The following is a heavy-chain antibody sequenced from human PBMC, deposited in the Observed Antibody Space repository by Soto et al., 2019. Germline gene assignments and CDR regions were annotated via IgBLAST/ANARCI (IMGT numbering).Heavy chain of an antibody. Sequence: GASVKVSCKASGFNCISSAVQWVRQARGQRPEWIGWIVVVSGNTKYAQKFQERVTITRDMSTSTAYMELRSLSSEDTALYYCAAGYSGRYFNVLDFWGQGTLVTVSS. J-gene: IGHJ4*02. CDR3: AAGYSGRYFNVLDF. CDR2: IVVVSGNT. D-gene: IGHD1-26*01. CDR1: GFNCISSA. V-gene: IGHV1-58*01.